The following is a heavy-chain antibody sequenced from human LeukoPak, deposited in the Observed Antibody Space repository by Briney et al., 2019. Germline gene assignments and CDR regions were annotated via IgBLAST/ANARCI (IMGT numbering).Heavy chain of an antibody. CDR3: ARDAYSSSWYYFDY. V-gene: IGHV4-4*07. D-gene: IGHD6-13*01. J-gene: IGHJ4*02. CDR1: GGSISSYY. Sequence: SETLSLTCTVSGGSISSYYWSWIRQPAGKGLEWIGRIYTSGSTNYNPSLKSRVTMSVDTSKNQFSLKLSTVTAADTAVYYCARDAYSSSWYYFDYWGQGTLVTVSS. CDR2: IYTSGST.